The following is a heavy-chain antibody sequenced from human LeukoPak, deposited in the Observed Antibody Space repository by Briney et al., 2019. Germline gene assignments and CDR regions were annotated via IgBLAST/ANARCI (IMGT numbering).Heavy chain of an antibody. Sequence: RGSLRLSCAASGFTFNTYYMTWVRQAQGKGLEWEAGIKQDGRENYYMDSVKGRFTISRDNSRNSLYLQMNSLRAEDTAVYFCARERYCTSATCYVGVPFDSWGQGTLVTVSS. D-gene: IGHD2-2*01. CDR1: GFTFNTYY. J-gene: IGHJ4*02. CDR3: ARERYCTSATCYVGVPFDS. CDR2: IKQDGREN. V-gene: IGHV3-7*01.